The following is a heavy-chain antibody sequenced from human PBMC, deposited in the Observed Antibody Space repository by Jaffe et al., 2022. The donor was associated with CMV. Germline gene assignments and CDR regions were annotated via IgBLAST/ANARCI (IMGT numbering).Heavy chain of an antibody. J-gene: IGHJ2*01. Sequence: QVQLVESGGGVVQPGRSLRLSCAASGFTFSSYGMHWVRQAPGKGLEWVAVISYDGSNKYYADSVKGRFTISRDNSKNTLYLQMNSLRAEDTAVYYCAKRGGYCSGGSCYRPDWYFDLWGRGTLVTVSS. CDR2: ISYDGSNK. CDR1: GFTFSSYG. CDR3: AKRGGYCSGGSCYRPDWYFDL. V-gene: IGHV3-30*18. D-gene: IGHD2-15*01.